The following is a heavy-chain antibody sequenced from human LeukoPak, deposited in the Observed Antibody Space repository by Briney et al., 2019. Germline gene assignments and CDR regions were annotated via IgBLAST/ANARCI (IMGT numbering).Heavy chain of an antibody. J-gene: IGHJ4*02. CDR3: ARGPMYSSGWYFDS. CDR2: VRTAGDA. CDR1: GFTFSSYD. Sequence: GGSLRLSCAASGFTFSSYDMHWVRQATGKGLEWVSGVRTAGDAYYSDSVKGRFVISRHNTKDSLYLQMNSLRAGDTAVYYCARGPMYSSGWYFDSWGQGTLVTVSS. V-gene: IGHV3-13*01. D-gene: IGHD6-19*01.